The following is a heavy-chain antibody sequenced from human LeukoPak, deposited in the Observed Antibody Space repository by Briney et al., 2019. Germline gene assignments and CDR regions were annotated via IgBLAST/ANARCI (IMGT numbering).Heavy chain of an antibody. CDR1: GFTFSSYS. Sequence: GGSLRLSCAASGFTFSSYSMNWVRQAPGKGLEWVSYISSSSSTIYYADSVKGRFTISRDNAKNLLYLQMNSLRAEDTAVYYCASPYYYDSSGLDYWGQGTLVTVSS. V-gene: IGHV3-48*01. J-gene: IGHJ4*02. CDR3: ASPYYYDSSGLDY. CDR2: ISSSSSTI. D-gene: IGHD3-22*01.